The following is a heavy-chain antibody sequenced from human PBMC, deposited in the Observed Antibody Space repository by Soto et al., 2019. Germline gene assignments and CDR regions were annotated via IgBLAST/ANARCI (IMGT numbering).Heavy chain of an antibody. J-gene: IGHJ3*02. Sequence: QVQLQESGPGLVKPSETLSLTCTVSGGSISSYYWSWIRQPPGQGLERIGYIYYSGSTNYNPSLKSRVTISVATSKNQFSLKLSSVTAADTAVYYCARRYGGAFDIWGQGTMVTVSS. CDR3: ARRYGGAFDI. CDR1: GGSISSYY. D-gene: IGHD3-10*01. CDR2: IYYSGST. V-gene: IGHV4-59*08.